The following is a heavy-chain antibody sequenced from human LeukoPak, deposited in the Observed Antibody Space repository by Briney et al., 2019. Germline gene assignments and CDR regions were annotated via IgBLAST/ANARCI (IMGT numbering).Heavy chain of an antibody. J-gene: IGHJ6*04. CDR2: INHSGST. CDR3: ARPGYGDYFPMDV. D-gene: IGHD4-17*01. CDR1: GGSFSGYY. Sequence: PSETLSLTCAVYGGSFSGYYWSWIRQPPGKGLEWIGEINHSGSTNYNPSLKSRVTISVDTSKNQFSLKLSSVTAADTAVYYCARPGYGDYFPMDVWGKGTTVTISS. V-gene: IGHV4-34*01.